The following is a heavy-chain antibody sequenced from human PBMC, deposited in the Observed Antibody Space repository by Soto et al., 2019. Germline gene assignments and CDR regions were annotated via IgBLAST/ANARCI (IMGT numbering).Heavy chain of an antibody. J-gene: IGHJ6*02. D-gene: IGHD3-9*01. CDR3: ARIRIYYDILTRNYYYYGMDV. CDR1: GFALSSARIV. V-gene: IGHV2-26*01. Sequence: SGPPLVTPTETLTLTFTVSGFALSSARIVVSWLRHHPGKALDWLAHIFSNDEKSYSTSLKSRLTISKDTSKSQVVLTMTNMDPVDTATYYCARIRIYYDILTRNYYYYGMDVWGQGTTVTVSS. CDR2: IFSNDEK.